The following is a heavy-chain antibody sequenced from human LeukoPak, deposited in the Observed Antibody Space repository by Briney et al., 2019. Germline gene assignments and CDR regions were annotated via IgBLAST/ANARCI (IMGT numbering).Heavy chain of an antibody. V-gene: IGHV3-30*03. D-gene: IGHD2-15*01. CDR3: AREEVVVVAIDY. CDR1: GFTFSSYG. J-gene: IGHJ4*02. CDR2: ISYDGSNK. Sequence: GGSLRLSCAASGFTFSSYGMHWVRQAPGKGLEWVAVISYDGSNKYYADSVKGRFTISRDNSKNTLYLQMNSLRAEDTAVYYCAREEVVVVAIDYWGQGTLVTVSS.